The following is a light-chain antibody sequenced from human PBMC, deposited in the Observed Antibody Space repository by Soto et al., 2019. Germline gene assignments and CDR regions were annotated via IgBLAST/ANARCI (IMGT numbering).Light chain of an antibody. V-gene: IGKV3-15*01. CDR2: GAS. Sequence: EIVITQSPTTRSVSPWEIVSLSCRASQLFSSNLAWYRQKPGQAPRLLIYGASTRATGIPARFSGSGSGTEFTLTISSLQSEDFTVYYCQHYNNWVGTFGGGTRLEIK. J-gene: IGKJ5*01. CDR3: QHYNNWVGT. CDR1: QLFSSN.